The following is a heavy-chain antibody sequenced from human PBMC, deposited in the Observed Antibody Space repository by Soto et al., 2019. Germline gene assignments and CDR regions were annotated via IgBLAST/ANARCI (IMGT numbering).Heavy chain of an antibody. J-gene: IGHJ5*02. Sequence: GASGKVSCKASGYTFTSYGISWVRQAPGQGLEWMGWISAYNGNTNYAQKLQGRVTMTTDTSTSTAYMELRSLRSDDTAVYYCARGLRRGIAAAPGWFDPWGQGTLVTVSS. V-gene: IGHV1-18*01. CDR2: ISAYNGNT. CDR3: ARGLRRGIAAAPGWFDP. CDR1: GYTFTSYG. D-gene: IGHD6-13*01.